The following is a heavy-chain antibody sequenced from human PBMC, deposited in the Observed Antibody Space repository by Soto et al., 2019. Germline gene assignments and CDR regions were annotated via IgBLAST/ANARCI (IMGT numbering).Heavy chain of an antibody. Sequence: QVQLQESGPGLVKPSETLSLTCTVSGGSISSGGYYWSWIRQHPGKGLEWIGYIHKSGNTYYNPSLKSRVXXLXDTXKSQFSLKLTSVTAADTAVYYCARDSGDGFNLVDYWGQGTLVTVSS. D-gene: IGHD1-26*01. CDR1: GGSISSGGYY. V-gene: IGHV4-31*03. CDR3: ARDSGDGFNLVDY. CDR2: IHKSGNT. J-gene: IGHJ4*02.